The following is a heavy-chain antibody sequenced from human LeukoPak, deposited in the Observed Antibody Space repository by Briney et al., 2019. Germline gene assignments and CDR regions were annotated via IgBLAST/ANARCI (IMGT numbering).Heavy chain of an antibody. J-gene: IGHJ4*02. D-gene: IGHD1-26*01. Sequence: GGSLSLFCAASGFTLSLYWMHCLRLAPGGGGVWVSSISSDGSSTTYADSVKGRFTISRDNAKNTLYLQMNSLRAEDTAVYYCGRGYSGSYRVDYWGQGTLVTVSS. CDR1: GFTLSLYW. V-gene: IGHV3-74*01. CDR2: ISSDGSST. CDR3: GRGYSGSYRVDY.